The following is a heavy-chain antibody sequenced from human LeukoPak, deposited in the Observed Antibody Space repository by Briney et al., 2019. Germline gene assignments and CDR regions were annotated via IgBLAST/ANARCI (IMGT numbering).Heavy chain of an antibody. J-gene: IGHJ4*02. V-gene: IGHV3-23*01. CDR1: GFTFSSSA. CDR3: AKDWSGLVRAGSDY. D-gene: IGHD6-6*01. Sequence: PGGSLRLSCAASGFTFSSSAMSWVRQAPGKGLEWVSGISGSGGSTYYADSVKGRFTISRDNSKNTLYLQMNSLRAEDTAVYYCAKDWSGLVRAGSDYWGQGTLVTVSS. CDR2: ISGSGGST.